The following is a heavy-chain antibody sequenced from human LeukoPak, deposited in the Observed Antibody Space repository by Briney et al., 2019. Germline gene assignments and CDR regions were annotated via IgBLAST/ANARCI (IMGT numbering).Heavy chain of an antibody. J-gene: IGHJ5*02. D-gene: IGHD3-10*01. CDR1: GGSIRSSYYY. CDR2: IYDSGST. Sequence: TSETLSLTCTVSGGSIRSSYYYWGWIRQPPGKGLKWIGSIYDSGSTYYNPSLKSRVTISVDTSKNQFSLKLNSVTAPDPAVYYCARHYGPWGQGTLVTVSS. CDR3: ARHYGP. V-gene: IGHV4-39*01.